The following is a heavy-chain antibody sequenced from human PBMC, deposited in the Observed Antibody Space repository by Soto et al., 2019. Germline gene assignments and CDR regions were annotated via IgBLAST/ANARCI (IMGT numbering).Heavy chain of an antibody. CDR2: IIPILGIA. CDR3: ATAFNKDIVVVVAAQTYYYYGMDV. Sequence: SVKVSCKASGGTFSSYTISWVRQAPGQGLEWMGRIIPILGIANYAQKFQGRVTITADKSTSTAYMELSSLRSEDTAVYYCATAFNKDIVVVVAAQTYYYYGMDVWGQGTTVTVSS. V-gene: IGHV1-69*02. CDR1: GGTFSSYT. D-gene: IGHD2-15*01. J-gene: IGHJ6*02.